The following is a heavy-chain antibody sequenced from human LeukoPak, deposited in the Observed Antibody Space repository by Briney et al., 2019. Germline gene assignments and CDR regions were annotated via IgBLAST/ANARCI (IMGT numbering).Heavy chain of an antibody. CDR1: GGSISSSSYY. D-gene: IGHD6-19*01. V-gene: IGHV4-39*07. J-gene: IGHJ5*02. Sequence: SETLSLTCTVSGGSISSSSYYWGWIRQPPGKGLEWIGSIYYSGSTYYNPSLKSRVTISVDTSKNQFSLKLSSVTAADTAVYYCARGRIAVAGPWFDPWGQGTLVTVSS. CDR3: ARGRIAVAGPWFDP. CDR2: IYYSGST.